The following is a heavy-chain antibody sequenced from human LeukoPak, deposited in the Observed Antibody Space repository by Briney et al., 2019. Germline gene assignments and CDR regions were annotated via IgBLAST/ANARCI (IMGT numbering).Heavy chain of an antibody. CDR3: ARGRLPGYCSGGSCRATGAFDI. CDR1: GGTFSSYA. J-gene: IGHJ3*02. CDR2: IIPIFVTA. Sequence: ASVKVSCKASGGTFSSYAISWVRQAPGQGLEWMGGIIPIFVTANYAQKFQGRVTITADESTSTAYVELSSLRSEDTAVYYCARGRLPGYCSGGSCRATGAFDIWGQGIMVTVSS. V-gene: IGHV1-69*13. D-gene: IGHD2-15*01.